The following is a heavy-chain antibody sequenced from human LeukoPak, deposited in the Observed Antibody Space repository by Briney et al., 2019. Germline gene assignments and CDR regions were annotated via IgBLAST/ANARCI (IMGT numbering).Heavy chain of an antibody. CDR3: ARDNQRWYYFDY. CDR2: ISYDGSNK. J-gene: IGHJ4*02. CDR1: GFTFSSYW. D-gene: IGHD2-2*01. V-gene: IGHV3-30*03. Sequence: GGSLRLSCAASGFTFSSYWMSWVRQAPGKGLEWVAVISYDGSNKYYADSVKGRFTISRDNSKNTLYLQMNSLRAEDTAVYYCARDNQRWYYFDYWGQGTLVTVSS.